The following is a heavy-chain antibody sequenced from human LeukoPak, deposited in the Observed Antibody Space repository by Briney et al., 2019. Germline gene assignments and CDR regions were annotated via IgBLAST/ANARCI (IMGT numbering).Heavy chain of an antibody. CDR2: INPNSGGT. V-gene: IGHV1-2*02. D-gene: IGHD2-8*01. J-gene: IGHJ4*02. CDR3: ARVAYCTKGVCINFDL. CDR1: GYTFTGSY. Sequence: ASVKVSCKASGYTFTGSYIHWMRQAPGQGLEWMGWINPNSGGTKYAQKFQGRVTVTRDTSTSTAYLESSGLRADDTAVYYCARVAYCTKGVCINFDLWGQGTLVTVSS.